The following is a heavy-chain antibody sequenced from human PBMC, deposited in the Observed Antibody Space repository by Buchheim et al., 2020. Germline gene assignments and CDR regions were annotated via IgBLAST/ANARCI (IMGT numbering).Heavy chain of an antibody. CDR3: AKDLDYYFDY. Sequence: QVQLVESGGGVVQPGRSLRLSCAASGFTFSSYGMHWVRQAPGKGLEWVAVISYDGSNKYYADSVKGRFTISRDNSKNTLYLQMNSLRAEDTAVYYCAKDLDYYFDYWGQGTL. V-gene: IGHV3-30*18. CDR2: ISYDGSNK. J-gene: IGHJ4*02. D-gene: IGHD3/OR15-3a*01. CDR1: GFTFSSYG.